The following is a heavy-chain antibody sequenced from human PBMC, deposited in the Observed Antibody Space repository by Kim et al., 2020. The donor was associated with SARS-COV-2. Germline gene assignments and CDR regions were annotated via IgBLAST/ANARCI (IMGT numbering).Heavy chain of an antibody. CDR3: ASGGVVPADKQRPLSVDWYFDL. CDR1: GFTFSDYY. V-gene: IGHV3-11*06. J-gene: IGHJ2*01. D-gene: IGHD2-2*01. Sequence: GGSLRLSCAASGFTFSDYYMSWIRQAPGKGLEWVSYISSSSSYTNYADSVKGRFTISRDNAKNSLYLQMNSLRAEDTAVYYCASGGVVPADKQRPLSVDWYFDLWGRGTLVTVSS. CDR2: ISSSSSYT.